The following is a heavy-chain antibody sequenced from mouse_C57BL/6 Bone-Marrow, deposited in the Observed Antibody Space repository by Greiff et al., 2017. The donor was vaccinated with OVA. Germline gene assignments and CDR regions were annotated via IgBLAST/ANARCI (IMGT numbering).Heavy chain of an antibody. CDR1: GYTFTSYW. J-gene: IGHJ2*01. CDR3: AIKGRFFFDY. Sequence: QVQLQQPGAELVKPGASVKLSCKASGYTFTSYWMHWVKQRPGQGLEWIGMIYPNSGSTNYNEKFKSKATLTAEKSSSTAYMQLSSLTSEDSAVDFCAIKGRFFFDYGGRGTALTVSA. CDR2: IYPNSGST. V-gene: IGHV1-64*01.